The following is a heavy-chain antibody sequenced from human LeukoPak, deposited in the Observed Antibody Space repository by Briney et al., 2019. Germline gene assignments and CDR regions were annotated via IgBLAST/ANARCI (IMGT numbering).Heavy chain of an antibody. Sequence: SETLSLTCTVSGGSISSADHYWSWIRQPPGKGLEWIGEINHSGSTNYNPSLKSRVTISVDTSKNQFSLKLSSVTAADTAVYYCARERGYYGSGSYFDYWGQGTLVTVSS. CDR3: ARERGYYGSGSYFDY. CDR1: GGSISSADHY. D-gene: IGHD3-10*01. CDR2: INHSGST. V-gene: IGHV4-39*07. J-gene: IGHJ4*02.